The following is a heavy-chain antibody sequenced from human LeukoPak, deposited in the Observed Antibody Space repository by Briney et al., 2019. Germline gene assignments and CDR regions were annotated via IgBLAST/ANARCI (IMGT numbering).Heavy chain of an antibody. CDR3: ATSPDHYYDSSGYYYVFDP. D-gene: IGHD3-22*01. V-gene: IGHV1-69*13. CDR1: GYTFTNYF. CDR2: IIPIFGTA. J-gene: IGHJ5*02. Sequence: SVKVSCKASGYTFTNYFMHWVRQAPGQGLEWMGGIIPIFGTANYAQKFQGRVTITADESTSTAYMELSSLRSEDTAVYYCATSPDHYYDSSGYYYVFDPWGQGTLVTVSS.